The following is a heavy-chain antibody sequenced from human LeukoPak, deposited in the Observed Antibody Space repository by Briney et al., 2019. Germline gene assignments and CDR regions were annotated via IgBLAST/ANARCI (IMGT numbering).Heavy chain of an antibody. Sequence: ASVKVSCKVSGYTLTELSMHWVRQAPGNGLEWMGGFDPEDGETIYAQQFQGRVTMTEDTSTDTAYLELSSLRSEDTAVYYCATVPYYYDSRGYSYYYYMDVWGKGTTVTVSS. D-gene: IGHD3-22*01. J-gene: IGHJ6*03. CDR1: GYTLTELS. CDR2: FDPEDGET. V-gene: IGHV1-24*01. CDR3: ATVPYYYDSRGYSYYYYMDV.